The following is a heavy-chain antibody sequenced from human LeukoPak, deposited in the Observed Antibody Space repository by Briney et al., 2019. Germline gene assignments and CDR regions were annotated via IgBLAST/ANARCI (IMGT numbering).Heavy chain of an antibody. CDR3: ARAGYTYTTLYY. Sequence: GGSLRLSCEASGFTFTNYWMTWVRQAPGKGLEWVANINQDGSEKNYVDSVKGRFTISRDNVKNSLYLQMNFLRAEDTAVYYCARAGYTYTTLYYWGPGTLVTVSS. J-gene: IGHJ4*02. CDR1: GFTFTNYW. CDR2: INQDGSEK. V-gene: IGHV3-7*01. D-gene: IGHD5-18*01.